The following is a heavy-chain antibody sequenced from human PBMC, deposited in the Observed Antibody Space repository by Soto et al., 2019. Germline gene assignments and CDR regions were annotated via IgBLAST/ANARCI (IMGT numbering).Heavy chain of an antibody. CDR2: IYYSGST. V-gene: IGHV4-31*02. CDR1: EGSRVGGGGC. J-gene: IGHJ5*02. Sequence: VAEGSRVGGGGCWSKNRQHPGKGLEWIGCIYYSGSTYYNPSLMSRVTISVDTSKNQFSLKLSSVTAADTAVYYCARSIDPWGQGTLVTVSS. CDR3: ARSIDP.